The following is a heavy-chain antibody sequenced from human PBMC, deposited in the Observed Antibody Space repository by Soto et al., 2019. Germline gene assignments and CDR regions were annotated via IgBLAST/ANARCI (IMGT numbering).Heavy chain of an antibody. V-gene: IGHV3-23*01. CDR1: GFTFSPYA. Sequence: GGSLRLSGAASGFTFSPYAMSWVRQAPGKWLESGSSISDSGGSTYYADSVKGRFTSSRDNSKDTQSVQMKGLRAEDTAVYYCAKAYCRSASCSTYYFDYWGQGALITVCS. CDR2: ISDSGGST. D-gene: IGHD2-2*02. CDR3: AKAYCRSASCSTYYFDY. J-gene: IGHJ4*02.